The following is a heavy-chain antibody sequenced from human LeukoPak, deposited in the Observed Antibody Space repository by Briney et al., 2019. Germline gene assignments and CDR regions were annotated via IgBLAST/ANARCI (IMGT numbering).Heavy chain of an antibody. Sequence: GGSLRLSCAASGFTFSGYAMHWVRQAPGKGLEWGAVISYDGSNKYYADSVKGRFTISRDNSKNTLYLQMNSLRAEDTAVYYCARDGYCSSTSCLQGDNWFDPWGQGTLVTVSS. CDR1: GFTFSGYA. CDR3: ARDGYCSSTSCLQGDNWFDP. J-gene: IGHJ5*02. CDR2: ISYDGSNK. D-gene: IGHD2-2*01. V-gene: IGHV3-30*04.